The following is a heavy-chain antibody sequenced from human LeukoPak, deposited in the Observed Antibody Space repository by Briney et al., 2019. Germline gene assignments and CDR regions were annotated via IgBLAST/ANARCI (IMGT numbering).Heavy chain of an antibody. CDR1: GYTFTGYH. CDR3: ARGRADRYNWNDGPDY. CDR2: INPNSGGT. J-gene: IGHJ4*02. D-gene: IGHD1-20*01. Sequence: ASVKVSCKASGYTFTGYHLHWVRQAPGQGLEWMGRINPNSGGTNYAQKFQGRVTMTRDTSINTAYMKLSSLRSDDTAVYYCARGRADRYNWNDGPDYWGQGTLVTVSS. V-gene: IGHV1-2*06.